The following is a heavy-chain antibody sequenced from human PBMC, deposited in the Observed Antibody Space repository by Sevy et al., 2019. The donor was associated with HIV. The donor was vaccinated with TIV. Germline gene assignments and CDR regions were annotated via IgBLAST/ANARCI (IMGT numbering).Heavy chain of an antibody. D-gene: IGHD6-13*01. V-gene: IGHV3-11*01. Sequence: GESLKISCAASGFTFNDYYMTWIRQAPGKGLEWVSYISNSGNTIKYAASVKGRFTISRDNAKNSLYLQMNSLRAEDTAVYYCAREVSSSRGDLDNWGQGTLVTVSS. CDR1: GFTFNDYY. CDR3: AREVSSSRGDLDN. CDR2: ISNSGNTI. J-gene: IGHJ4*02.